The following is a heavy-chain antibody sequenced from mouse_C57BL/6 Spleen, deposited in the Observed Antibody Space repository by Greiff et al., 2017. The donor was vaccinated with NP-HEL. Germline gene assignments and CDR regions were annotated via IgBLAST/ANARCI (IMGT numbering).Heavy chain of an antibody. CDR2: ISDGGSYT. CDR3: ARARYDGYPYAMDY. Sequence: DVKLQESGGGLVKPGGSLKLSCAASGFTFSSYAMSWVRQTPEKRLEWVATISDGGSYTYYPDNVKGRFTISRDNAKNNLYLQMSHLKSEDTAMYYCARARYDGYPYAMDYWGQGTSVTVSS. V-gene: IGHV5-4*03. J-gene: IGHJ4*01. D-gene: IGHD2-3*01. CDR1: GFTFSSYA.